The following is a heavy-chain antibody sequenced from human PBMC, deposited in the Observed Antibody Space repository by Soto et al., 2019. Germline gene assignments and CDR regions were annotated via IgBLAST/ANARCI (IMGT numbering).Heavy chain of an antibody. CDR2: IFSSGST. J-gene: IGHJ6*02. CDR1: GDSVSSGNYY. CDR3: ARDRGFGMDV. Sequence: QLQLQEPGPGLVKPSQTLSLTCAVSGDSVSSGNYYWNWIRQRPGEGLEWIGYIFSSGSTYYNPSLESRLTISMDTSKNPFSLKLSSVTAADTAVYYCARDRGFGMDVWGQETTVTVSS. V-gene: IGHV4-31*11.